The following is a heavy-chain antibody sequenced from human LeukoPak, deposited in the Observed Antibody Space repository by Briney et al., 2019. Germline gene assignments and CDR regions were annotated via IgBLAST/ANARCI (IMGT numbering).Heavy chain of an antibody. Sequence: ASVKVSCKASGYTFTSYGISWVRQAPGQGLEWMEWISAYNGNTNYAQKLQGRVTMTTDTSTSTAYMELRSLRSDDTAVYYCARESGYYYGSVIDYWGQGTLVTVSS. J-gene: IGHJ4*02. CDR1: GYTFTSYG. V-gene: IGHV1-18*01. D-gene: IGHD3-10*01. CDR2: ISAYNGNT. CDR3: ARESGYYYGSVIDY.